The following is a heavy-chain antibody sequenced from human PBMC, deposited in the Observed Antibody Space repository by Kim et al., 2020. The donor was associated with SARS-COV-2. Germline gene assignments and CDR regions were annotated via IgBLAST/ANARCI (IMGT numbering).Heavy chain of an antibody. Sequence: AKPVKGPFTTSRDNAKNSLYLQMNSLRAEDTAVYYCARDHTAMVRFFDYWGQGTLVTVSS. D-gene: IGHD5-18*01. CDR3: ARDHTAMVRFFDY. V-gene: IGHV3-21*01. J-gene: IGHJ4*02.